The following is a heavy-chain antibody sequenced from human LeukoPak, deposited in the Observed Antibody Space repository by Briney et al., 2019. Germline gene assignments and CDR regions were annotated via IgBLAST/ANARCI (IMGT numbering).Heavy chain of an antibody. J-gene: IGHJ4*02. Sequence: TLSLTCTVSGGSISSGSYYWSWIRQPAGKGLEWIGRIYTSGSTNYNPSLKSRVTISVDTSKNQFSLKLSSVTAADTAVYYCARDRGYDFWSGYEWGQGTLVTVSS. D-gene: IGHD3-3*01. V-gene: IGHV4-61*02. CDR3: ARDRGYDFWSGYE. CDR1: GGSISSGSYY. CDR2: IYTSGST.